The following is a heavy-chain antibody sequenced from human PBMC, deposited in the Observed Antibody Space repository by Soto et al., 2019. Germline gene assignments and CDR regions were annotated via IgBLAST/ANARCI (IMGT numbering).Heavy chain of an antibody. D-gene: IGHD2-2*02. V-gene: IGHV1-69*06. J-gene: IGHJ6*02. CDR3: ARLGGYCSSTSCYRDYYYYYGMDV. CDR2: IIPIFGTA. CDR1: GGTFSSYA. Sequence: GASVKVSCKASGGTFSSYAISWVRQAPGQGLEWMGGIIPIFGTANYAQKFQGRVTITADKSTSTAYMELSSPRSEDTAVYYCARLGGYCSSTSCYRDYYYYYGMDVWGQGTTVTVSS.